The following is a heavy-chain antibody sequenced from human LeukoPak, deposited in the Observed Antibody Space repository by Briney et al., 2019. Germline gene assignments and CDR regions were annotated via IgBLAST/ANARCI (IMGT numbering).Heavy chain of an antibody. Sequence: SETLSLTCAVYGGSFSGYYWSWIRQPPGKGLEWIGEINHSGSTNYNPSLKSRVTMSVDTSKNQFSLKLGSVTAADTAVYYCARETYDSSGYYYLTQNYYYYYYMDVWGKGTTVTVSS. CDR1: GGSFSGYY. CDR3: ARETYDSSGYYYLTQNYYYYYYMDV. J-gene: IGHJ6*03. CDR2: INHSGST. V-gene: IGHV4-34*01. D-gene: IGHD3-22*01.